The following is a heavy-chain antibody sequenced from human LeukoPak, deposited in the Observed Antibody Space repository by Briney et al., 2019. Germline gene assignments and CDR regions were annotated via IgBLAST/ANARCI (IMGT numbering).Heavy chain of an antibody. V-gene: IGHV1-69*13. CDR1: GGTFISYA. Sequence: SVKVSCKASGGTFISYAISWVRQAPGQGLEWMGGIIPIFGTANYAQKFQGRVTITADESTSTAYMELSSLRSEDTAVYYCAAESFWSGYEHYYYGMDVWGQGTTVTVSS. D-gene: IGHD3-3*01. CDR2: IIPIFGTA. CDR3: AAESFWSGYEHYYYGMDV. J-gene: IGHJ6*02.